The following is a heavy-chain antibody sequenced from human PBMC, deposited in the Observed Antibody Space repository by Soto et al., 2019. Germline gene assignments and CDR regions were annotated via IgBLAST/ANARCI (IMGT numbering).Heavy chain of an antibody. Sequence: ESLTISCRGSGYDFNTNWFGWLRQLPVRGLEWVGIMYPGDSDTRYNPSLQGHVTLSVDVTVSTAFLQWRSLEISDTGMYFCARLPRDCNTTSCYYADHWGQGTQLTVSS. CDR3: ARLPRDCNTTSCYYADH. CDR1: GYDFNTNW. V-gene: IGHV5-51*01. J-gene: IGHJ4*02. CDR2: MYPGDSDT. D-gene: IGHD3-3*01.